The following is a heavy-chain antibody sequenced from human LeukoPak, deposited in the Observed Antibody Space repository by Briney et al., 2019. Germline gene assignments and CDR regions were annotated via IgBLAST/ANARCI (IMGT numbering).Heavy chain of an antibody. D-gene: IGHD3-3*01. CDR3: VSVITIYSGMDV. Sequence: GGSLRLSCAASGFTFSGSAMHWVRQASGKGLDWVGRIRTKVKNYATAYAESVTGRFTISRDDSKNTAYLQMNSLKSEDTAVYYCVSVITIYSGMDVWGQGTTVTVSS. J-gene: IGHJ6*02. V-gene: IGHV3-73*01. CDR2: IRTKVKNYAT. CDR1: GFTFSGSA.